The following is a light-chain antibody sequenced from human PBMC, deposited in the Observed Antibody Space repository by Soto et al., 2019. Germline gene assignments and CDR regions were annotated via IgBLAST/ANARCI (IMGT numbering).Light chain of an antibody. V-gene: IGKV4-1*01. CDR3: QQYYSTPQT. Sequence: DIVMTQSPDSLAVSLGERATINCKSSQSVLYSSNNKNYLAWYQQKPGQPPKLLIYWASTRESGVPDRFSGSGSGTDCTLTLSSLQAEDVAVYSCQQYYSTPQTFGQGTKVEIK. J-gene: IGKJ1*01. CDR2: WAS. CDR1: QSVLYSSNNKNY.